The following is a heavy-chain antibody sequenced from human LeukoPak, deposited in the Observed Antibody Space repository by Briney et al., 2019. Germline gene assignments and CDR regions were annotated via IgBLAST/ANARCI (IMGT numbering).Heavy chain of an antibody. J-gene: IGHJ1*01. CDR2: IIPILGIA. CDR3: ARGYYDSSGHIPEYFQH. Sequence: SVKVSCKASGGTFSSYAISWVRQAPGQGLEWMGRIIPILGIANYAQKFQGRVTITADKSTSTAYMELSSLRSEDTTVYYCARGYYDSSGHIPEYFQHWGQDTLVTVSS. CDR1: GGTFSSYA. D-gene: IGHD3-22*01. V-gene: IGHV1-69*04.